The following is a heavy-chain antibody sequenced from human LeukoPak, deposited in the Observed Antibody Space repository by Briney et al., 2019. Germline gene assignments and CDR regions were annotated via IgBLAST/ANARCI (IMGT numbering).Heavy chain of an antibody. Sequence: PSETLSLTCTVSGGSISSSYWSWIRQPPGKGLEWMGYINYSGSTEYNPSLKSRVTISVDTSKIQFSLRVNSVTAADTAVYYCARVGGSMDPFNYWGQGTLVTVSS. V-gene: IGHV4-59*01. J-gene: IGHJ4*02. CDR1: GGSISSSY. D-gene: IGHD2/OR15-2a*01. CDR3: ARVGGSMDPFNY. CDR2: INYSGST.